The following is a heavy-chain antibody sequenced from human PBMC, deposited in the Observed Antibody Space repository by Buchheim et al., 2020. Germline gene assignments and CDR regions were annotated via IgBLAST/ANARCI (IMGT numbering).Heavy chain of an antibody. CDR2: ISYDGSNK. CDR3: ARVWGSGSYRWVFDY. V-gene: IGHV3-30-3*01. J-gene: IGHJ4*02. D-gene: IGHD3-10*01. Sequence: QVQLVESGGGVVQPGRSLRLSCAASGFTFSSYAMHWVRQAPGKGLEWVAVISYDGSNKYYADSVKGRFTISRDNSKNTLYLQMNNLRAEDTAVYYRARVWGSGSYRWVFDYWGQGT. CDR1: GFTFSSYA.